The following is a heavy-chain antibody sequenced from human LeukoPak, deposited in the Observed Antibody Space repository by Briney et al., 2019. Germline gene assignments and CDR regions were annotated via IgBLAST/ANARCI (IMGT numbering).Heavy chain of an antibody. V-gene: IGHV3-7*01. J-gene: IGHJ3*02. D-gene: IGHD3-3*01. CDR1: GFTFSSYW. Sequence: GGSLRLSCAASGFTFSSYWMSWVRQAPGKGLEWVANIKQDGSEKYYVDSVKGRFTISRDNAKNSLYLQMNSLRAEDTAVYYCARSITIFGVVYSDAFDIWGQGTMVTVSS. CDR2: IKQDGSEK. CDR3: ARSITIFGVVYSDAFDI.